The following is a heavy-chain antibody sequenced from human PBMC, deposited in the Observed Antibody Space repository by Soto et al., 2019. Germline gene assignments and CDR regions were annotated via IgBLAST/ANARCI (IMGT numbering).Heavy chain of an antibody. CDR3: AKRSPHYFDY. J-gene: IGHJ4*02. CDR1: GFTFNTYA. D-gene: IGHD3-10*01. CDR2: ISNSGGST. V-gene: IGHV3-23*01. Sequence: EVQLLESGGGLVQPGGSLRLSCAASGFTFNTYAMIWVRQAPGKGLEWVSVISNSGGSTYYADSVKGRFTIYRDNSKNTLYLQMNSLSAEDTAVYYCAKRSPHYFDYWGQGTLVTVSS.